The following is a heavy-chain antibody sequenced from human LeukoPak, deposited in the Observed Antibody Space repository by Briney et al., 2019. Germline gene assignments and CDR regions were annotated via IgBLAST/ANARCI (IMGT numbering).Heavy chain of an antibody. J-gene: IGHJ4*02. V-gene: IGHV1-2*02. Sequence: ASVKVSCKASGYTFTGYYMHWVRQAPGQGLEWMGWINPNSGGTNYAQKFQGRVTMTRDTSISTAYMELSRLRPDDTAVYYCATDGSSWYYFDYWGQGTLVTVSS. CDR1: GYTFTGYY. CDR2: INPNSGGT. CDR3: ATDGSSWYYFDY. D-gene: IGHD6-13*01.